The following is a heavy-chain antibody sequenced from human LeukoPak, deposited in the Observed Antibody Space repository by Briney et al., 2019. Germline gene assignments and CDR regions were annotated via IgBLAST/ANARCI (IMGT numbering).Heavy chain of an antibody. CDR1: GFTFSNYA. D-gene: IGHD4-11*01. CDR3: AKPTSVTWGGFFFDF. V-gene: IGHV3-23*01. J-gene: IGHJ4*02. CDR2: ISGSGGTT. Sequence: GGSLRLSCAASGFTFSNYAMSWVRQAPGKGLEWVAAISGSGGTTDYADSVKGRFTISRDNSKNTLYLKMNSLRAGDTAVYYCAKPTSVTWGGFFFDFWGQGTLVTVSS.